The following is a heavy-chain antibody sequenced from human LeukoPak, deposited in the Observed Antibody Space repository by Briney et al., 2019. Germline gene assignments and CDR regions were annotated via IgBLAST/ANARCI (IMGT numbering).Heavy chain of an antibody. V-gene: IGHV1-69*05. CDR3: ARDRPTAMESSFYFYGMDV. Sequence: VASVKVSCKASGGTFSSYAISWVRQAPGQGLEWMGGIIPIFGTANYAQKLQGRVTMTTDTSTSTAYMEVRSLRSDDTAVFYCARDRPTAMESSFYFYGMDVWGQGTTVTVSS. CDR1: GGTFSSYA. D-gene: IGHD5-18*01. CDR2: IIPIFGTA. J-gene: IGHJ6*02.